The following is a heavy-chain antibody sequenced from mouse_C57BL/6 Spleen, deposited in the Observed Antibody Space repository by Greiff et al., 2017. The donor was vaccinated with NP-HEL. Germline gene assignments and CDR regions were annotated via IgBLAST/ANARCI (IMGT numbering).Heavy chain of an antibody. J-gene: IGHJ3*01. CDR3: ARGGDSSYPYAY. V-gene: IGHV1-26*01. CDR2: INPNNGGT. Sequence: VQLQQSGPELVKPGASVKISCKASGYTFTDYYMNWVKQSHGKSLEWIGDINPNNGGTSYNQKFKGKATLTVDKSSSTAYMELRSLTSEDSAVYYCARGGDSSYPYAYWGQGTLVTVSA. D-gene: IGHD1-1*01. CDR1: GYTFTDYY.